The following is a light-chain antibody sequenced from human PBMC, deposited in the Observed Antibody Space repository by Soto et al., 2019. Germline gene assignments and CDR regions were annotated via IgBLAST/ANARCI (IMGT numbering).Light chain of an antibody. V-gene: IGKV1-5*01. CDR3: QHSTTWT. CDR2: AAS. J-gene: IGKJ1*01. CDR1: QSISSW. Sequence: DIQMTQSPSTLSASVGARVPITCRASQSISSWLAWYQQKPGKAPKLLIYAASTLQSGVPSRFSGSGSGTDFTLTISSLQPEDFATYSCQHSTTWTFGQGTKVDIK.